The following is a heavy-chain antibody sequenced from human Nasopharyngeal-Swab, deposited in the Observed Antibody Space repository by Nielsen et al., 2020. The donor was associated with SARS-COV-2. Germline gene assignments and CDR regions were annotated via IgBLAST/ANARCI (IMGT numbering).Heavy chain of an antibody. V-gene: IGHV1-3*01. CDR2: IHADNGNT. CDR3: AKDNGVRWFGGGDFDY. CDR1: GYTFTTYA. J-gene: IGHJ4*02. D-gene: IGHD3-10*01. Sequence: ASVKVSCKASGYTFTTYAMHWVRQAPGQRLEWMGWIHADNGNTEYSQNFQGRVTLTRDTSASLAYMELSSLRSEDTAVYYCAKDNGVRWFGGGDFDYWGQGTLVTVSS.